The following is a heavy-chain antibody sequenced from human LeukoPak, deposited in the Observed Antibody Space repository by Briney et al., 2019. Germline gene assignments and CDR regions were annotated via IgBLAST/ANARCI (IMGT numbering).Heavy chain of an antibody. D-gene: IGHD4-17*01. J-gene: IGHJ4*02. V-gene: IGHV3-74*01. CDR2: INSDGSST. CDR3: ARDYYGDYAFDY. CDR1: GFTFSSSW. Sequence: PGGSLRLSCAASGFTFSSSWMHWVRQAPEKGLVWVSRINSDGSSTSYADSVKGRFTISRDNAKNSLYLQMNSLRAEDTAVYYCARDYYGDYAFDYWGQGTLVTVSS.